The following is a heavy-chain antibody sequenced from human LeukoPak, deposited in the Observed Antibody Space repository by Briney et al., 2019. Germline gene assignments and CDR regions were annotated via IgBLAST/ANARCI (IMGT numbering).Heavy chain of an antibody. Sequence: GESLKISCKGSGYSFTSYWIGWVRQMPGKGLEWMGIIYPGDSDTRCSPSFQGQVTISADKSISTAYLRWSSLKASDTAMYYCARVFDSSGFYFDYWGQGTLVTVSS. V-gene: IGHV5-51*01. CDR3: ARVFDSSGFYFDY. D-gene: IGHD3-22*01. CDR1: GYSFTSYW. CDR2: IYPGDSDT. J-gene: IGHJ4*02.